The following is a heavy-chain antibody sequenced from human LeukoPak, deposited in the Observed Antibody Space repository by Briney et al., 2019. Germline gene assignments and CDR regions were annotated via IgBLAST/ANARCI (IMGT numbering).Heavy chain of an antibody. CDR1: GFTFSSYS. Sequence: PGGSLSLSCAASGFTFSSYSMNWVRPAPGKGLEWVSSISNSNSYIYYADSVKGRFTIPRDNAKNSLYLQMDSLRAEATTVYYCARDSSGWYPVVYWGQGTLVTVSS. J-gene: IGHJ4*02. CDR2: ISNSNSYI. D-gene: IGHD6-19*01. V-gene: IGHV3-21*01. CDR3: ARDSSGWYPVVY.